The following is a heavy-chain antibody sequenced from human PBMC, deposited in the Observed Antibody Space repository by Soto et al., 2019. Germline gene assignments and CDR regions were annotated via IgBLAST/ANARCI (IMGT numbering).Heavy chain of an antibody. CDR3: ARAPGADAWYFDL. Sequence: QVQLVESGGGVVQPGRSLRLSCAASGFTFSSYAMHWVRQAPGKGLEWVAVISYDGSNKYYADSVKGRFTISRDNSKNTLYLQMNSLRAEDTAVYYCARAPGADAWYFDLWGRGTLVTVSS. J-gene: IGHJ2*01. CDR2: ISYDGSNK. V-gene: IGHV3-30-3*01. CDR1: GFTFSSYA. D-gene: IGHD1-26*01.